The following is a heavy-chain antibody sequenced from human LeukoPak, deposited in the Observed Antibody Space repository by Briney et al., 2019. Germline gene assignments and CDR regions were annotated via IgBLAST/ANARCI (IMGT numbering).Heavy chain of an antibody. CDR1: GFTFSSYS. V-gene: IGHV3-21*01. CDR2: ISSSSSYI. Sequence: PGGSLRLSCAASGFTFSSYSMNWVRQAPGKGLEWVSSISSSSSYIYYADSVEGRFTISRDNAKNTVYLQMNSLRPDDTAVYYCVADSGNRSGGDFWGQGALVTVSS. D-gene: IGHD1-26*01. CDR3: VADSGNRSGGDF. J-gene: IGHJ4*02.